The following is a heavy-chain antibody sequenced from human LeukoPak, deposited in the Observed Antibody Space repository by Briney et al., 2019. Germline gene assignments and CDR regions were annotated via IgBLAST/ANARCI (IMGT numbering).Heavy chain of an antibody. J-gene: IGHJ6*03. CDR3: ARDNYDILTGSQKLADYYYMDV. D-gene: IGHD3-9*01. CDR2: MNPNSGNT. Sequence: GASVKVSCKASGYTFTSYDIIWVRQATGQGLELMGWMNPNSGNTGSAPKFQGRVTMTRNTPISTAYMELSSLRSEDTAVYYCARDNYDILTGSQKLADYYYMDVWGKGTTVTVSS. V-gene: IGHV1-8*01. CDR1: GYTFTSYD.